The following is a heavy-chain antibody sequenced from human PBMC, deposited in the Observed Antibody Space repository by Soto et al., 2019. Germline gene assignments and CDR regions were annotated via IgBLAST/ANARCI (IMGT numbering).Heavy chain of an antibody. V-gene: IGHV4-59*08. CDR1: GGSISSYY. CDR3: ARRNFGIAAAALYHFSMDL. J-gene: IGHJ6*03. CDR2: IYYSGST. Sequence: QVQLQASGPGLVKPSETLSLTCTVSGGSISSYYWSWIRQPPGKGLEWIGYIYYSGSTNHNPSPKSRVTISVDTSKNQFSLKLSSATAADTAVYYCARRNFGIAAAALYHFSMDLWGKGTTVSVPS. D-gene: IGHD6-13*01.